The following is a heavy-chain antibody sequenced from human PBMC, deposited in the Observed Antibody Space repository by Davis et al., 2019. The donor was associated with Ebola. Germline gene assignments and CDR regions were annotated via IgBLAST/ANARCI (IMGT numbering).Heavy chain of an antibody. J-gene: IGHJ4*02. V-gene: IGHV3-53*01. Sequence: PGGSLRLSCAASGVIVRSKYMSWVRQARRKRLEWFSLIYSVGTIYSSDSVKGRFTISRDNSKNTLYLQMNSLRADDTAVYYCAYGWPLNWGQGTLVTVSS. CDR3: AYGWPLN. D-gene: IGHD3-10*01. CDR1: GVIVRSKY. CDR2: IYSVGTI.